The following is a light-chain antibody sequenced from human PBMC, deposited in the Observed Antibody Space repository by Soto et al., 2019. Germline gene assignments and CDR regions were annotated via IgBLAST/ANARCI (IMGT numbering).Light chain of an antibody. CDR2: GAS. Sequence: PGERVTLSCRASQSVSSSYLTWYQQKPGQAPRLLIYGASTRATSIPDRFSGSGSGTDFTLTISRLETEDFAVYYCQQYGSSPPITFGQGTRWRL. J-gene: IGKJ5*01. V-gene: IGKV3-20*01. CDR3: QQYGSSPPIT. CDR1: QSVSSSY.